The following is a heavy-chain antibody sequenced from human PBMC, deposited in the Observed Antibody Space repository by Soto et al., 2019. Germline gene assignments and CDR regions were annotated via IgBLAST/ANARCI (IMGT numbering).Heavy chain of an antibody. CDR3: ARDTRDSSSLYVYYYGMDV. J-gene: IGHJ6*02. D-gene: IGHD6-13*01. V-gene: IGHV3-33*01. Sequence: GGSLRLSCAASGFTFSSYGMHWVRQAPGKGLEWVAGIWYDGSNKYYADSVKGRFTISRDNSKNTLYLQMNSLRAEDTAVYYGARDTRDSSSLYVYYYGMDVWGQGTTVTVSS. CDR1: GFTFSSYG. CDR2: IWYDGSNK.